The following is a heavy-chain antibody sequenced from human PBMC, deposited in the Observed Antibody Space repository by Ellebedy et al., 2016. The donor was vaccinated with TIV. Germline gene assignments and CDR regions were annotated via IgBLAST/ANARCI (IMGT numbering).Heavy chain of an antibody. CDR3: ARDGENSGGYYYDSSGYYWGFDY. D-gene: IGHD3-22*01. V-gene: IGHV3-30-3*01. CDR1: GFTFSSYA. J-gene: IGHJ4*02. Sequence: GGSLRLSCAASGFTFSSYAMHWVRQAPGKGLEWVAVISYDGSNKYYADSVKGRFTISRDNSKNTLYLQMNSLRAEDTAVYYCARDGENSGGYYYDSSGYYWGFDYWGQGTLVTVSS. CDR2: ISYDGSNK.